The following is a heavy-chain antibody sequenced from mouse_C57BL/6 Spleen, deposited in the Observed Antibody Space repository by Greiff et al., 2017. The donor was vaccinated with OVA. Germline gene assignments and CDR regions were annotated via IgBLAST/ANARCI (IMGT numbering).Heavy chain of an antibody. V-gene: IGHV5-4*01. D-gene: IGHD3-2*02. CDR1: GFTFSSYA. J-gene: IGHJ3*01. Sequence: EVQLVESGGGLVKPGGSLKLSCAASGFTFSSYAMSWVRQTPEKRLEWVATISDGGSYTYYPDNVKGRFTISRDNAKNNLYLQMSHLKSEDTAMYYCARDGSSGFAYWGQGTLVTVSA. CDR3: ARDGSSGFAY. CDR2: ISDGGSYT.